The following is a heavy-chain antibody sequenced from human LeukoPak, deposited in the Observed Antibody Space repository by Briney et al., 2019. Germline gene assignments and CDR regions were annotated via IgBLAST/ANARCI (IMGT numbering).Heavy chain of an antibody. D-gene: IGHD3-22*01. J-gene: IGHJ4*02. V-gene: IGHV3-33*06. Sequence: GGSLRLSCAASGFTFSSYGMHWVRQAPGKGLEWVAVIRYDGSNKYYADTVKGRLTISRDTSKNTLYLQMNSLRAEDTAVYYCAKEARGYYDSSGGYYFDYWGQGTLVTVSS. CDR2: IRYDGSNK. CDR1: GFTFSSYG. CDR3: AKEARGYYDSSGGYYFDY.